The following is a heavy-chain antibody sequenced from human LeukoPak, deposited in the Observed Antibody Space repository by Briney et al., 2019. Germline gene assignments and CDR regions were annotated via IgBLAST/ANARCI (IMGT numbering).Heavy chain of an antibody. V-gene: IGHV3-21*01. CDR3: AELGITMIGGV. CDR2: IDVRSYI. D-gene: IGHD3-10*02. CDR1: GFTFSTYS. J-gene: IGHJ6*04. Sequence: GGSLRLSCAASGFTFSTYSMTWVRQAPGKGLEWVSSIDVRSYIYYADSVRGRFTISRDNARNSLYLQMNNLRAKGTAVYYCAELGITMIGGVWGKGTTVTISS.